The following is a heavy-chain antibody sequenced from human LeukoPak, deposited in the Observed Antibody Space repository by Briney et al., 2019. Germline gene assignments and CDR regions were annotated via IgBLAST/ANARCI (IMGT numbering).Heavy chain of an antibody. V-gene: IGHV4-4*07. CDR2: IYTSGST. CDR1: GGSISSYY. D-gene: IGHD3-3*01. CDR3: ARTPFWSSYPGTKVRDYYYGMDV. Sequence: SETLSLTCTVSGGSISSYYWSWIRQPAGKGLEWIGRIYTSGSTNYNPSLKSRVTMSVDTSKSQFSLKLSSVTAADTAVYYCARTPFWSSYPGTKVRDYYYGMDVWGQGTTVTVSS. J-gene: IGHJ6*02.